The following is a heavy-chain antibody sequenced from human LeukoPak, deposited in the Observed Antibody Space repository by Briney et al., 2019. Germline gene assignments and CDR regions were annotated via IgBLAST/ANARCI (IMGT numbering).Heavy chain of an antibody. CDR1: GYTFTTYG. Sequence: GASVKVSCKASGYTFTTYGLHWVRQAPGQRLEWMGWINAGNGNTKYSQKFQGRVTISRDTSASTAYMKLSSLRSEDMAVYYCARDPYCSGGSCYSGVFDIWGQGTMVTVSS. V-gene: IGHV1-3*01. J-gene: IGHJ3*02. D-gene: IGHD2-15*01. CDR2: INAGNGNT. CDR3: ARDPYCSGGSCYSGVFDI.